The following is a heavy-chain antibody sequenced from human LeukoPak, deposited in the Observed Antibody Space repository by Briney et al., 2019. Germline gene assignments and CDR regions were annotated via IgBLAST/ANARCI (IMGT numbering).Heavy chain of an antibody. CDR3: AKGEYYYGSGSLYYFDY. Sequence: GGSLRLSCAASGFTFSTYTMNWVRQAPGKGLEWVSSISSSSNNINYADSVKGRFTISRDNSKNTLYLQMNSLRAEDTAVYYCAKGEYYYGSGSLYYFDYWGQGTLVTVSS. CDR1: GFTFSTYT. V-gene: IGHV3-21*04. CDR2: ISSSSNNI. D-gene: IGHD3-10*01. J-gene: IGHJ4*02.